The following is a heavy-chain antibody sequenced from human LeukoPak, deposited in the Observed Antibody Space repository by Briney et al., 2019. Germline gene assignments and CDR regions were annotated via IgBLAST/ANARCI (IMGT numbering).Heavy chain of an antibody. CDR2: IKQDGSEK. J-gene: IGHJ4*02. D-gene: IGHD6-13*01. V-gene: IGHV3-7*01. CDR3: ARRSSWYGFDY. CDR1: GFTFSSYW. Sequence: GGSLRLSCVVSGFTFSSYWMSWVRQAPGKGLEWVANIKQDGSEKYYVDSGKGRFTISRDNAKKSLYLQMNSLRAEDTAVYYCARRSSWYGFDYWGQGTLVTVSS.